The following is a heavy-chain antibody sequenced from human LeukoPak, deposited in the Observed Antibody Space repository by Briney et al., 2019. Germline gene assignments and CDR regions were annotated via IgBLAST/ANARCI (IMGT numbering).Heavy chain of an antibody. V-gene: IGHV3-11*01. CDR2: ISRGHGNII. J-gene: IGHJ4*02. Sequence: RAGGPLRHSCAASGFTFSDHYMICMREAPGKRLEGFSFISRGHGNIIFYPDSLKGRFTIPMHKPKNPLYLHFNRLRADDAAVYYCALGGGSGYPDWGQGTLVTVSS. CDR1: GFTFSDHY. D-gene: IGHD3-9*01. CDR3: ALGGGSGYPD.